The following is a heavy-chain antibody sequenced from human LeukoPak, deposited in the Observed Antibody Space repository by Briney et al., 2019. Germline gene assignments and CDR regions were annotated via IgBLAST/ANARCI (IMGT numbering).Heavy chain of an antibody. CDR3: AKDRGDYGDYDY. D-gene: IGHD4-17*01. CDR2: VNGNGGST. CDR1: GFSFSTYA. Sequence: GGSLRLSCAASGFSFSTYAMSWVRQAPGKGLEWVSGVNGNGGSTSYADSVKGRFTISRDNSKNTLYLQMNSLRAEDTAVYYCAKDRGDYGDYDYWGQGTLVTVSS. J-gene: IGHJ4*02. V-gene: IGHV3-23*01.